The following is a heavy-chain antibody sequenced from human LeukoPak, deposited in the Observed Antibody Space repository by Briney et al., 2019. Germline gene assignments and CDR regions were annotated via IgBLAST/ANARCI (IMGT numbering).Heavy chain of an antibody. CDR3: ARRRTGDYFDY. D-gene: IGHD3/OR15-3a*01. V-gene: IGHV4-30-4*01. CDR2: TYYSGST. CDR1: GGSITNNNFY. Sequence: PSETLSLTCTVSGGSITNNNFYWSWIRQPPGKGLEWIGYTYYSGSTYYNPSLKSRVTISVDMSKNQFSLKLTSVTAADTAVYYCARRRTGDYFDYWGQGTLVTVSS. J-gene: IGHJ4*02.